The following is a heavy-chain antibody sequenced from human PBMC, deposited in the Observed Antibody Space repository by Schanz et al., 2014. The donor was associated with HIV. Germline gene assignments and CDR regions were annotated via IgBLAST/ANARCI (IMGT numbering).Heavy chain of an antibody. Sequence: QVQLVESGGGVVQPGRSLRLSCAASGITFSTSGMHWVRQAPGKGLECVAVISYDGSNEYYADSVKGRFTISRDNSKNTLYLQMNSLRTEDTAVYYCAKAAVTDYLDYWGQGTLVTVSS. CDR3: AKAAVTDYLDY. J-gene: IGHJ4*02. D-gene: IGHD2-21*02. V-gene: IGHV3-30*18. CDR2: ISYDGSNE. CDR1: GITFSTSG.